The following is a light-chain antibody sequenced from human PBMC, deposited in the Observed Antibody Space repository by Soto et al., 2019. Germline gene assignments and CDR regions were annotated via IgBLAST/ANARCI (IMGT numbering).Light chain of an antibody. CDR2: DAS. CDR3: QQRRDSIT. V-gene: IGKV3-11*01. J-gene: IGKJ5*01. CDR1: QSVGSY. Sequence: EIVLTQSPVTLSLSPGERATLSCRASQSVGSYLAWLQQKPGQAPRLLIYDASKRATGIPGRFSGSGSGTDFILTISSLEPEDFAVYYCQQRRDSITFGQGTRLEMK.